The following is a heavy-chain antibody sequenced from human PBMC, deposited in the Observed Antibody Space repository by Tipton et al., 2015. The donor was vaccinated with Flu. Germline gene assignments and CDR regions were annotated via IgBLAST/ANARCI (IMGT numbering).Heavy chain of an antibody. D-gene: IGHD3-22*01. CDR1: GGSISSGSYY. Sequence: LRLSCTVYGGSISSGSYYWSWIRQPAGKGLEWIGRIYTSGSTNYNPSLKSRVTISVDTSKNQFSLKLSSVTAADTAVYYCARAGWLLPFDYWGQGTLVTVSS. CDR2: IYTSGST. CDR3: ARAGWLLPFDY. J-gene: IGHJ4*02. V-gene: IGHV4-61*02.